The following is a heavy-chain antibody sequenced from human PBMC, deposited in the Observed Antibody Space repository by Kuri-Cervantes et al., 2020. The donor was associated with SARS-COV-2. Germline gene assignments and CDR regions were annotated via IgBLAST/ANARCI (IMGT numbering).Heavy chain of an antibody. V-gene: IGHV4-34*01. Sequence: LRLSVAVYGGSFSGYYWSWIRQPPGKGLEWIGEIHHSGSTNYNPSLKSRVTMSVDTSKKQFSLKLSSVTAADTAVYYCARGGFLTGYRGTRGAFDIWGQGTMVTVSS. D-gene: IGHD3-9*01. CDR1: GGSFSGYY. J-gene: IGHJ3*02. CDR2: IHHSGST. CDR3: ARGGFLTGYRGTRGAFDI.